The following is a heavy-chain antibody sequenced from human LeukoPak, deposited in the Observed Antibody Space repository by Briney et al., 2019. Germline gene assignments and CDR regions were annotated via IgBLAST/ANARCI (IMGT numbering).Heavy chain of an antibody. J-gene: IGHJ3*02. CDR1: GYTFSSYT. CDR2: INTNTGNP. Sequence: GASVKVSCKTSGYTFSSYTIIWVRQAPGQGLEWMGWINTNTGNPTYAQGFTGRFVFSLDTSVSTAYLQISSLKAEDTAVYYCARDSWYSSSWHDAFDIWGQGTMVTVSS. CDR3: ARDSWYSSSWHDAFDI. V-gene: IGHV7-4-1*02. D-gene: IGHD6-13*01.